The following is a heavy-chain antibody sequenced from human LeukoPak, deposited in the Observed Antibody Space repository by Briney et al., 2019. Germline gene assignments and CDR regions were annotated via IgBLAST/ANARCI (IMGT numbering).Heavy chain of an antibody. CDR3: ARGRGGYDFGYYYYYYMDV. CDR1: GGSISSYY. D-gene: IGHD5-12*01. CDR2: IYYSGST. J-gene: IGHJ6*03. V-gene: IGHV4-59*12. Sequence: SETLSLTCTVSGGSISSYYWSWIRQPPGKGLEWIGYIYYSGSTNYNPSLKSRVTISVDTSKSQFSLKLSSVTAADTAVYYCARGRGGYDFGYYYYYYMDVWGKGTTVTVSS.